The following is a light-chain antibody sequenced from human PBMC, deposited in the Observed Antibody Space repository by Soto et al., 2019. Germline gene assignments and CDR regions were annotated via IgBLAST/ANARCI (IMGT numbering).Light chain of an antibody. V-gene: IGKV1-39*01. CDR2: TAS. CDR1: QTISIY. CDR3: QQSYSTPYT. J-gene: IGKJ2*01. Sequence: DIQMTQSPSSLSASVGDRVTITCRAGQTISIYLNWYQQKPGKAPKLLIYTASSLESGVPSRFSGSGSGTDFTLTISSLQPEDFATYCQQSYSTPYTFGQGTELEIK.